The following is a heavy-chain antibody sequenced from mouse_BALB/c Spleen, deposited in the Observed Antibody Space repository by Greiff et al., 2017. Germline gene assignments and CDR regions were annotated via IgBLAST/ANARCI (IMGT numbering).Heavy chain of an antibody. J-gene: IGHJ4*01. D-gene: IGHD1-3*01. CDR2: ISYSGST. CDR3: ARYKYRGAMDY. V-gene: IGHV3-8*02. Sequence: EVKLMESGPSLVKPSQTLSLTCSVTGDSITSDYWNWIRKFPGNKLEYMGYISYSGSTYYNPSLKSRISITRDTSKNQYYLQLNSVTTEDTATYYCARYKYRGAMDYWGQGTSVTVSS. CDR1: GDSITSDY.